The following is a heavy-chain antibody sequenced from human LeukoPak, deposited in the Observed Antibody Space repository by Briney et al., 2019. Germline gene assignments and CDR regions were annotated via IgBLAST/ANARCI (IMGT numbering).Heavy chain of an antibody. J-gene: IGHJ4*02. CDR1: GGTFSSYA. D-gene: IGHD5-18*01. CDR3: ARGSGYSYGFYFDY. V-gene: IGHV1-69*05. Sequence: ASVKVSCKPSGGTFSSYAISWVRQAPGQGLEWMGGIIPIFGTANYAQKFQGRVTITTDESTSTAYMELSSLRSEDTAVYYCARGSGYSYGFYFDYWGQGTLVTVSS. CDR2: IIPIFGTA.